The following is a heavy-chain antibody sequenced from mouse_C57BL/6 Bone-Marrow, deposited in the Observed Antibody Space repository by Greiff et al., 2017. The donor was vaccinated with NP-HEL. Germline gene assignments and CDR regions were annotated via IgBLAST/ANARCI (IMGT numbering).Heavy chain of an antibody. CDR3: ARKGSTVWYFDV. Sequence: VQLQQSGAELVMPGASVKLSCKASGYTFTSYWMHWVKQRPGQGLEWIGEIDPSDSYTNYNQKFKGKSTLTVDKSSSTAYMQLSSLTSEDSAVYYCARKGSTVWYFDVWGTGTTVTVSS. D-gene: IGHD1-1*01. CDR1: GYTFTSYW. J-gene: IGHJ1*03. V-gene: IGHV1-69*01. CDR2: IDPSDSYT.